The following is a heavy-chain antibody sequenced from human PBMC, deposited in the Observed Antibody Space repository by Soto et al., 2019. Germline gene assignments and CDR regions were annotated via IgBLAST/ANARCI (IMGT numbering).Heavy chain of an antibody. J-gene: IGHJ4*02. CDR2: IYYSGNT. V-gene: IGHV4-39*01. CDR1: GGSISSSDDY. CDR3: ARAAIHAHQLEGQPPTSQTLDY. D-gene: IGHD1-26*01. Sequence: SETLCLTCTVSGGSISSSDDYWGWIRQPPGKGLESIGNIYYSGNTYYNPSLKSRVTISVDTSKNQFSLKLSSVTAADTAVYYCARAAIHAHQLEGQPPTSQTLDYWGQGTLVTVSS.